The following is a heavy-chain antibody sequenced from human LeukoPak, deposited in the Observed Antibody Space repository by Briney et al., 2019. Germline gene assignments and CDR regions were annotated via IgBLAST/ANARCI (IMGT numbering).Heavy chain of an antibody. J-gene: IGHJ4*02. D-gene: IGHD6-19*01. CDR1: GGSISSYY. CDR3: ARWLVEEVVAGSFDY. CDR2: IYYSGST. V-gene: IGHV4-59*08. Sequence: SETLSLTCTVSGGSISSYYWSWTRQPPGKGLEWIGYIYYSGSTNYNPSLKSRVTISVDTSKNQFSLKLSSVTAADTAVYYCARWLVEEVVAGSFDYWGQGTLVTVSS.